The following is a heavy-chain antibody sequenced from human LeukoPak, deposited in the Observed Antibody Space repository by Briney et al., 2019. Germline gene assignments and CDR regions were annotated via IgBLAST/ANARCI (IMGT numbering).Heavy chain of an antibody. CDR3: TRGYSGVSVYAFDV. CDR2: SGNKADSYTA. CDR1: GFSLSVHY. J-gene: IGHJ3*01. Sequence: GGSLRLSCAASGFSLSVHYIDGVRQAPGRGLEWGGRSGNKADSYTAEYAASVKGRFTISRDDSNYSLYLQMNTLTTEDTAVYHCTRGYSGVSVYAFDVWGQGTMVTVSS. V-gene: IGHV3-72*01. D-gene: IGHD1-26*01.